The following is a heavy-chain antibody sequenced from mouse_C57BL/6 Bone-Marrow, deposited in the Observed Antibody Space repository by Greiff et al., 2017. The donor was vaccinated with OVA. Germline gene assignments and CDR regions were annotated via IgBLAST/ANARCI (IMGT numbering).Heavy chain of an antibody. J-gene: IGHJ1*03. CDR1: GFSFNTYA. D-gene: IGHD1-1*01. CDR3: VRIGGTLRWWYFDV. CDR2: IRSKSNNYAT. V-gene: IGHV10-1*01. Sequence: EVMLVESGGGLVQPKGSLKLSCAASGFSFNTYAMNWVRQAPGKGLEWVARIRSKSNNYATYYADSVKDRFTISRDDSESMLYLQMNNLKTEDTAMYYGVRIGGTLRWWYFDVWGTGTTVTVSS.